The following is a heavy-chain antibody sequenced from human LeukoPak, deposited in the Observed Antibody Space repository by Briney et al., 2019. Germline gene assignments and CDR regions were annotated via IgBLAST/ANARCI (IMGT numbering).Heavy chain of an antibody. V-gene: IGHV1-8*03. J-gene: IGHJ4*02. CDR1: GYTFTSYD. D-gene: IGHD3-10*01. Sequence: ASVKVSCKASGYTFTSYDINWVRQANGQGLEWMGWMNPNSGNTGYAQKFQGRVTITRNTSISTAYMELSSLRSEDTAVYYCARGQVHGVQGVGFDYWGQGTLVTVSS. CDR2: MNPNSGNT. CDR3: ARGQVHGVQGVGFDY.